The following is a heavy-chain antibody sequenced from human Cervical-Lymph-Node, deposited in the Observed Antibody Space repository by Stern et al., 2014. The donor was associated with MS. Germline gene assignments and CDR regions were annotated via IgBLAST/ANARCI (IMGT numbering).Heavy chain of an antibody. D-gene: IGHD1-26*01. J-gene: IGHJ4*02. Sequence: VQLQESGPGLVKPAETLSLTCTISGGSITSHYWSWIRQPPGKGLEYIGYVYYPGPTNYNPSLNGRVAISVDTSKNQFFLKLSSVTAADTAVYFCARDEGGSYDHWGQGTLVTVSS. CDR3: ARDEGGSYDH. V-gene: IGHV4-59*11. CDR2: VYYPGPT. CDR1: GGSITSHY.